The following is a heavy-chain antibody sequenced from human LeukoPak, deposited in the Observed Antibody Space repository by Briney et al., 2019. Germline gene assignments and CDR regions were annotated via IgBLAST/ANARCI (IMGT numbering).Heavy chain of an antibody. CDR2: IRYDGSNK. Sequence: PGGSLRLSCAASGFSFSSYGMHWVRQAPGKGLEWVAFIRYDGSNKYYADSVKGRFTISRDNSKNTLYLQMNSLRAEDTAVYYCAKFTMVRGVPEGFDYWGQGTLVTVSS. J-gene: IGHJ4*02. CDR3: AKFTMVRGVPEGFDY. V-gene: IGHV3-30*02. D-gene: IGHD3-10*01. CDR1: GFSFSSYG.